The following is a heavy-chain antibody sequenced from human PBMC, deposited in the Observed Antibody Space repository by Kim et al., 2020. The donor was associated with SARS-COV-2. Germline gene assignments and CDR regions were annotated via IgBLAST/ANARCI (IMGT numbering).Heavy chain of an antibody. CDR1: GFTFSSYA. Sequence: GGSLRLSCAASGFTFSSYAMSWVRQAPGKGLEWVSAISGSGGSTYYADSVKGRFTISRDNSKNTLYLQMNSLRAEDTAVYYCAKDLLYYDFWSGYLVWGQGTLVTVSS. V-gene: IGHV3-23*01. CDR3: AKDLLYYDFWSGYLV. D-gene: IGHD3-3*01. J-gene: IGHJ4*02. CDR2: ISGSGGST.